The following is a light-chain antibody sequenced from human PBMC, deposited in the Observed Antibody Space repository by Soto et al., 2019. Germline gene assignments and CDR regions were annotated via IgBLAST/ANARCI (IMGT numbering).Light chain of an antibody. CDR3: QHYGSSPRT. Sequence: EIELTQSPGTLSLSPGERATLSCRASQGVYNYLAWYQQKPGQAPRLLIYDASTRATGIPDRFSGSGSGTDFTLTINTLEPDDFAVYYCQHYGSSPRTFGQGKKLEIK. CDR2: DAS. CDR1: QGVYNY. J-gene: IGKJ2*01. V-gene: IGKV3-20*01.